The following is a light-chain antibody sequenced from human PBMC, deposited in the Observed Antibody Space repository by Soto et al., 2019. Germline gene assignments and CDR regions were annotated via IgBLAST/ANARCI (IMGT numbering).Light chain of an antibody. Sequence: QSVLSQSPSASGTPGQRVTISCSGSSSNIGSNYVFWYQQLPGTAPKVLIYRNCQRPSGVPDRFSGSKSGSSASLAISGLRSEDEADYYCAAWDDSLRGWVFGGGTKLTVL. J-gene: IGLJ3*02. CDR1: SSNIGSNY. CDR3: AAWDDSLRGWV. CDR2: RNC. V-gene: IGLV1-47*01.